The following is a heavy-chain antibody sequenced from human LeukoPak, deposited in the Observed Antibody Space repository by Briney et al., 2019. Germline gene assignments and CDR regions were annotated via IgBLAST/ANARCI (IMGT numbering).Heavy chain of an antibody. D-gene: IGHD5-12*01. CDR3: ARAERWLQGTPIDY. CDR1: GGSISSSSYY. V-gene: IGHV4-39*07. J-gene: IGHJ4*02. Sequence: PSETLSLTCTVSGGSISSSSYYWGWIRQPPGKGLEWIGSIYYSGSTYYNPSLKSRVTISVDTSKNQFSLKLSSVTAADTAVYYCARAERWLQGTPIDYWGQGTLVTVSS. CDR2: IYYSGST.